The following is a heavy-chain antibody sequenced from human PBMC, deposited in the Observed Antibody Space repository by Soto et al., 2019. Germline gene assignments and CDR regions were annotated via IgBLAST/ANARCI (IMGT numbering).Heavy chain of an antibody. D-gene: IGHD6-19*01. V-gene: IGHV3-74*01. CDR2: INRDGSST. J-gene: IGHJ4*02. Sequence: EVQLVESGGGLVQPGGSLRLSCAASGFTFSIYWMNWVRQAPGKGMVWVSRINRDGSSTSYADSVKGRFTISRDNAKNTLYLQMNSLRAEDTAVYYCASEGSSGWYARVYWGQGTLVTVSS. CDR3: ASEGSSGWYARVY. CDR1: GFTFSIYW.